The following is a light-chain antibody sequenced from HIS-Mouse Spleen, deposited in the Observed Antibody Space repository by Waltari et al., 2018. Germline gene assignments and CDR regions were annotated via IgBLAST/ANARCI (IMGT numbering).Light chain of an antibody. J-gene: IGLJ2*01. CDR1: SLRSYY. Sequence: SSELTQDPAVSVALGQTVRLTCQGDSLRSYYASWYQQKPGQAPVLDIYCKNNRPSGIPDRFSGSSSGNTASLTITGAQAEDEADYYCNSRDSSGNHVVFGGGTKLTVL. CDR3: NSRDSSGNHVV. CDR2: CKN. V-gene: IGLV3-19*01.